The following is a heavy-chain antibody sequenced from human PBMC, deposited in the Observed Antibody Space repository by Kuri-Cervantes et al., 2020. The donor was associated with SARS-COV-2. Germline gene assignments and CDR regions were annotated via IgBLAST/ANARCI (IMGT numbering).Heavy chain of an antibody. D-gene: IGHD5-24*01. V-gene: IGHV3-73*01. Sequence: GESLKISCAASGFTFSGSAMHWVRQASGKGLEWVGRIRSKANSYATAYAASVKGRFTISRDDSKNTAYLQMNSLRAEDTAVYYCARMGRWLQLGYYYGMDVWGQGTTVTVSS. CDR2: IRSKANSYAT. CDR1: GFTFSGSA. CDR3: ARMGRWLQLGYYYGMDV. J-gene: IGHJ6*02.